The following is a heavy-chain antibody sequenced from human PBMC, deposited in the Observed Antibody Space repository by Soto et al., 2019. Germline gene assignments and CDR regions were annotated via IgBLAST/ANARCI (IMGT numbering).Heavy chain of an antibody. J-gene: IGHJ4*02. Sequence: QVHLVQSGAEVKKPGASVKVSCKGSGYGFTTYGITWVRQAPGQGLEWMAWISAHNGNTNYAQKVQGRVTVTRDTSTSTAYMEPRSLRYDDTAVYYCARGRYGDHWGQGALVTVSS. V-gene: IGHV1-18*01. CDR2: ISAHNGNT. CDR3: ARGRYGDH. D-gene: IGHD1-1*01. CDR1: GYGFTTYG.